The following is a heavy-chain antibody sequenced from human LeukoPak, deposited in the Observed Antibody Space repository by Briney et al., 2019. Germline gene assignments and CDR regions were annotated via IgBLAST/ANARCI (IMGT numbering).Heavy chain of an antibody. V-gene: IGHV4-39*01. Sequence: SETLSLTCTVSGGSISSSSYYWGWIRQPPGKGLEWIGSNYYSGSTYYNPSLKSRITISVDTSKNQFSLKLTSVTAADTAVYYCARPNYYDSSGYFNWGQGTLVTVSS. D-gene: IGHD3-22*01. CDR1: GGSISSSSYY. J-gene: IGHJ4*02. CDR3: ARPNYYDSSGYFN. CDR2: NYYSGST.